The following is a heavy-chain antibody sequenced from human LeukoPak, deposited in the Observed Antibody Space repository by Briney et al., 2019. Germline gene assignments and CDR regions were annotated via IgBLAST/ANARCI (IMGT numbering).Heavy chain of an antibody. CDR2: ISSGSSTK. J-gene: IGHJ4*02. D-gene: IGHD1-1*01. V-gene: IGHV3-48*02. Sequence: PGGSLRLFCAAPGFTFGTYSMNWVRQAPGKGLEWVSYISSGSSTKDYADSVKGRFTISRDNAKNSLYLQMDSLRDEDTAVYYCARYRNGFDYWGQGTLVTVSS. CDR3: ARYRNGFDY. CDR1: GFTFGTYS.